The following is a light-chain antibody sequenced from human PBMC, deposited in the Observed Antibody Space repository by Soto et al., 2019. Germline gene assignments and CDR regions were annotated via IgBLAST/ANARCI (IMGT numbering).Light chain of an antibody. Sequence: DIQMTQSPSSLSASVGDRVTITCRASQGISNYLAWYQQKPGKVPKLLIYAASTLQSGDPSRFSGSGSGTDFTLTISSLHPEDVATYYCQKYNSASWTFGQGTKVEIK. CDR2: AAS. CDR1: QGISNY. CDR3: QKYNSASWT. J-gene: IGKJ1*01. V-gene: IGKV1-27*01.